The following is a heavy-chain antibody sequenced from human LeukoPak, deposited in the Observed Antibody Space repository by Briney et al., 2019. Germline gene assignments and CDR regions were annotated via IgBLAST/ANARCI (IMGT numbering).Heavy chain of an antibody. D-gene: IGHD3-10*01. CDR2: ISDYNGNT. CDR3: ARVGGTGSHNWFDP. V-gene: IGHV1-18*04. Sequence: ASVKVSCKASRYTFTSYGISWVRQAPGQGREGMGWISDYNGNTNYAQKLQGRVTMTTDTSTSTAYMELRSLRSDDTAVYYCARVGGTGSHNWFDPWGQGTLVTVSS. CDR1: RYTFTSYG. J-gene: IGHJ5*02.